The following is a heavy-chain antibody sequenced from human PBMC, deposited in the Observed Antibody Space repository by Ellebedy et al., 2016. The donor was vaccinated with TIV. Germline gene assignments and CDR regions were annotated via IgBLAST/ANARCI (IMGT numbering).Heavy chain of an antibody. J-gene: IGHJ4*02. CDR2: INWNGAST. V-gene: IGHV3-20*04. CDR1: GFTFDDYG. CDR3: TKDGSGTMNF. D-gene: IGHD1-1*01. Sequence: PGGSLRLSCAASGFTFDDYGMSWVRQAPGKGLEWVSGINWNGASTSYADSVKGRFTISRDNTRNSLYLQMNSLRADDTAVYYFTKDGSGTMNFWGQGTLVTVSS.